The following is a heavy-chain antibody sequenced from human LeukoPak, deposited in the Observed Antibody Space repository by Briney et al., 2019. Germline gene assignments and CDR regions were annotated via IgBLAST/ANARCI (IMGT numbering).Heavy chain of an antibody. CDR1: GGTFSTYA. CDR2: ISAYNGNT. V-gene: IGHV1-18*01. D-gene: IGHD6-6*01. Sequence: ASVKVSCKASGGTFSTYAISWVRQAPGQGLEWMGWISAYNGNTNYAQKLQGRVTMTTDTSTSTAYMELRSLRSDDTAVYYCARGEYSSSPSYYYGMDVWGQGTTVTVSS. CDR3: ARGEYSSSPSYYYGMDV. J-gene: IGHJ6*02.